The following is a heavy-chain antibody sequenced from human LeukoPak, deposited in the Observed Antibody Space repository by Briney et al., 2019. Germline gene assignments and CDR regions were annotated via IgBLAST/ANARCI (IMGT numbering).Heavy chain of an antibody. D-gene: IGHD3-22*01. CDR3: ARVTGYYDSSGSRAFDI. CDR1: GGSISSSSYY. J-gene: IGHJ3*02. Sequence: SETLSLTCTVSGGSISSSSYYWGWIRQPPGKGLEWIGSIYYSGSTYYNPSLKSRVTISVDTSKNQFSLKLSSVTAADTAVYYCARVTGYYDSSGSRAFDIWGQGTMVTVSS. V-gene: IGHV4-39*07. CDR2: IYYSGST.